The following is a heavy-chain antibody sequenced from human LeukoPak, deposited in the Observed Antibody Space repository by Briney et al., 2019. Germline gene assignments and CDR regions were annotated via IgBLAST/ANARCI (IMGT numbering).Heavy chain of an antibody. D-gene: IGHD1-1*01. CDR3: ARETKNENYYYYYMDV. CDR2: IYHSGST. V-gene: IGHV4-38-2*02. Sequence: SETLSLTCTVSGYSISRDYYWGWIRQPPGKGLEWIGSIYHSGSTYYNPSLKSRVTISVDTSKNQFSLKLSSVTAANTAVYYCARETKNENYYYYYMDVWGKGTTVTVSS. J-gene: IGHJ6*03. CDR1: GYSISRDYY.